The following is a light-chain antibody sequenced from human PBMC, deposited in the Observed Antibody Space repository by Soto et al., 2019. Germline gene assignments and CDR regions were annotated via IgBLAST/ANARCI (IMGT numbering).Light chain of an antibody. CDR2: DAS. J-gene: IGKJ5*01. Sequence: ESMLTQSPATLSLSPGERATLSCRASQSVRSYLAWYQQKPGQAPRLLIYDASNRAPGVPARFSGSGSGTDFTLTISSLEPDDFAIYYCQQRSNWPPLITYGQGTRLEIK. V-gene: IGKV3-11*01. CDR1: QSVRSY. CDR3: QQRSNWPPLIT.